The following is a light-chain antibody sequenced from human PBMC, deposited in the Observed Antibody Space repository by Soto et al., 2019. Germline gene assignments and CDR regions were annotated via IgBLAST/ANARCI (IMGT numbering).Light chain of an antibody. Sequence: EIVMTQSPATLSVSPGDRATLSCRASQSVRSNLAWYQHKPGQAPRLLIYDSSTRATGGPVRFSGSGSWTEFTLTISSLQSEDFAVYYCQQYDKWPPYTFGQGTKLDMK. J-gene: IGKJ2*01. CDR2: DSS. CDR1: QSVRSN. CDR3: QQYDKWPPYT. V-gene: IGKV3-15*01.